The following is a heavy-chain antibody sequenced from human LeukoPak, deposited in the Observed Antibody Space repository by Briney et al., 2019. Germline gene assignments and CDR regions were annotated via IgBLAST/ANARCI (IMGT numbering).Heavy chain of an antibody. J-gene: IGHJ4*02. CDR3: ARVGVDSSGYYHHFAY. Sequence: SETLSLTCTVSGGSISGYYWSWIRQPAGKGLEWIGRIYASGSTNYNPSLKCRVTMSVHTSKNQFSLKLTSVTAADTAVYYCARVGVDSSGYYHHFAYWGQGTLVTVSS. CDR2: IYASGST. CDR1: GGSISGYY. D-gene: IGHD6-19*01. V-gene: IGHV4-4*07.